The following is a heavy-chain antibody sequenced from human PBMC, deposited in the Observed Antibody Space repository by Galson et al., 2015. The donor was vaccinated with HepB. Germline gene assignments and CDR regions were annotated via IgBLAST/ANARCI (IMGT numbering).Heavy chain of an antibody. D-gene: IGHD3-22*01. CDR3: ARGDYYDSSGYLFDP. V-gene: IGHV1-3*01. CDR2: INAGNGNT. J-gene: IGHJ5*02. Sequence: SVKVSCKASGYTFTSYAMHWVRQAPGQRLEWMGWINAGNGNTKYSQKFQGRVTITRDTSASTAYMELSSLRSEDTAVYYCARGDYYDSSGYLFDPWGQGTLVTVSS. CDR1: GYTFTSYA.